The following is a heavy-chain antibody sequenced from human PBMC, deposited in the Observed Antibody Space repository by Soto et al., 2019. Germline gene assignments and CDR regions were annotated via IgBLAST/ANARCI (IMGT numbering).Heavy chain of an antibody. D-gene: IGHD6-19*01. V-gene: IGHV4-34*01. CDR1: GGSFSGYY. CDR2: INHSGST. Sequence: SETLSLTCAVYGGSFSGYYWSWIRQPPGKGLEWIGEINHSGSTNYNPSLKSRVTISVDTSKNQFSLKLSSVTAADTAVYYCARESGIAVAGTEGGSYYYHGMDVWGQGTTVTVSS. CDR3: ARESGIAVAGTEGGSYYYHGMDV. J-gene: IGHJ6*02.